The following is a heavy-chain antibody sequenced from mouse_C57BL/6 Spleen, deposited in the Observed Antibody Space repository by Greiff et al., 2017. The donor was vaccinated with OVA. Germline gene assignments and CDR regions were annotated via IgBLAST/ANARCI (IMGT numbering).Heavy chain of an antibody. Sequence: EVMLVESGGDLVKPGGSLKLSCAASGFTFSSYGMSWVRQTPDKRLEWVATISSGGSYTYYPDSVKGRFTISIDTANNTLYLQMSSLTSEDTAMYYCASRYDYEGDFAYWGQGTPLTVSS. V-gene: IGHV5-6*02. D-gene: IGHD2-4*01. CDR2: ISSGGSYT. J-gene: IGHJ2*01. CDR1: GFTFSSYG. CDR3: ASRYDYEGDFAY.